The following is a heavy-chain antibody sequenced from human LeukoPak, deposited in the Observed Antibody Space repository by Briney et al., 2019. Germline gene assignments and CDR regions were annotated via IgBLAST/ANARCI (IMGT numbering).Heavy chain of an antibody. CDR3: ARESSLVTRTSGRYGSFDY. CDR2: IKKDGSER. Sequence: GSLRLSCAASGYTFSSVWMSWVCDAPQEGVEGVANIKKDGSERYYVDSVKGRFTISRDNDKNSLYLQMNSLRAEDTAVYYCARESSLVTRTSGRYGSFDYWGQGTLVTVSS. J-gene: IGHJ4*02. CDR1: GYTFSSVW. D-gene: IGHD6-19*01. V-gene: IGHV3-7*01.